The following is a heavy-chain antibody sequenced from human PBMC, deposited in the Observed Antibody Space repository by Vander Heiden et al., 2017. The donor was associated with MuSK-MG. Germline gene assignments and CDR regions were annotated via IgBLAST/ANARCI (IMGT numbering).Heavy chain of an antibody. Sequence: QVQLQQWGAGLLKPSETLSLTCAVYGGSFSGYYWSWIRQPPGKGLEWIGEINHSGSTNYNPSRKRRVTISVDTSKNQCALKLSSVTAAETAVYYCAKVPDSYGVFYYGMDVWGQGTTVTVYS. D-gene: IGHD5-18*01. V-gene: IGHV4-34*01. J-gene: IGHJ6*02. CDR1: GGSFSGYY. CDR3: AKVPDSYGVFYYGMDV. CDR2: INHSGST.